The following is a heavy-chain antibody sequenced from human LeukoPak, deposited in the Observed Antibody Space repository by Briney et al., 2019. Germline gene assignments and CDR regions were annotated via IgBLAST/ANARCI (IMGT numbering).Heavy chain of an antibody. V-gene: IGHV4-59*01. Sequence: PSETLSLTCSVSGASLSSYYSGWLRQSPGKGLEWIGYVSDTEKTDSNPSLKSRVTMSLDMSKKQFSRSMTSVTAAESAVYYCATGYYEPFATWGQGILVTVSS. CDR1: GASLSSYY. CDR3: ATGYYEPFAT. J-gene: IGHJ5*02. CDR2: VSDTEKT. D-gene: IGHD3-22*01.